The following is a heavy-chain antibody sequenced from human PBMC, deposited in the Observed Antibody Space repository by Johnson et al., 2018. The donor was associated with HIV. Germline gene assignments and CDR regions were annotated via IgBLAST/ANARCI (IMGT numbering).Heavy chain of an antibody. Sequence: VQLVESGGGLVQPGGSLRLSCAASGFTFSSYAMHWVRQAPGKGLDWVSYISNADSTIYYADSVKGRFTISRDNSKNTLYLQMNSLRAEDTAVYYCARELISSGWMSEDAFDIWGQGTMVTVSS. CDR1: GFTFSSYA. CDR3: ARELISSGWMSEDAFDI. V-gene: IGHV3-48*01. CDR2: ISNADSTI. J-gene: IGHJ3*02. D-gene: IGHD6-19*01.